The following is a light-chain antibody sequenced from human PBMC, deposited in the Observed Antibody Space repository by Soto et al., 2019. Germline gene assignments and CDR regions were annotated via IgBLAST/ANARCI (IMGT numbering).Light chain of an antibody. CDR2: DAS. CDR3: QQRSNWPRGGFT. V-gene: IGKV3-11*01. CDR1: QSVSSY. J-gene: IGKJ3*01. Sequence: EIVLTQSPATLSLSPGERATLSCRASQSVSSYLAWYQQKPGQAPRLLIYDASNRATGIPARFSGSGSGTDFTLTISSLEPEDFAVYYCQQRSNWPRGGFTVGPGTKVDSK.